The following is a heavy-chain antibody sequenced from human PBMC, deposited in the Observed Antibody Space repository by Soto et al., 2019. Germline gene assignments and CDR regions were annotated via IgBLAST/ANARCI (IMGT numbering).Heavy chain of an antibody. CDR1: GFTFSSYA. CDR3: ANPGIAVAENRIDY. CDR2: ISGSGGST. Sequence: EVQLLEYGGGLVQPGWSLRLSCAASGFTFSSYAMSWVRQAPGKGLEWVSAISGSGGSTYYADSVKGRFTISRDNSKNTLYLQMNSLRAEDTAVYYCANPGIAVAENRIDYWGQGTLVTVSS. V-gene: IGHV3-23*01. D-gene: IGHD6-19*01. J-gene: IGHJ4*02.